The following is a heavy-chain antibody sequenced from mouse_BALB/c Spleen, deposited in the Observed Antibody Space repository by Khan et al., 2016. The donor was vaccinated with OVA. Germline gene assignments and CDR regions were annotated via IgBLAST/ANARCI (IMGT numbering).Heavy chain of an antibody. CDR3: ASEQGRYYAIDY. Sequence: EVQLQESGPGLVKPSQSLSLTCTVTGYSITSDYAWNWIRQFPGNKLECMGCISYSGSTNYSPSLKSRISITRDTSKNQFFLQLNSVTAEDTATYYCASEQGRYYAIDYWGQGTSVTVTS. CDR2: ISYSGST. D-gene: IGHD4-1*01. V-gene: IGHV3-2*02. J-gene: IGHJ4*01. CDR1: GYSITSDYA.